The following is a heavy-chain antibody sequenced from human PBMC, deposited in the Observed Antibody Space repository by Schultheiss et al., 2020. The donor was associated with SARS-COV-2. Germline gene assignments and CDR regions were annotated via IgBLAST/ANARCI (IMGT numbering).Heavy chain of an antibody. D-gene: IGHD6-6*01. J-gene: IGHJ6*02. V-gene: IGHV4-34*01. Sequence: SETLSLTCTVSGGSISSYYWSWIRQPPGKGLEWIGEINHSGSTYYNPSLKSRVTISVDTSKNQFSLKLSSVTAADTAVYYCARSHRASSYGMDVWGQGTTVTVSS. CDR3: ARSHRASSYGMDV. CDR2: INHSGST. CDR1: GGSISSYY.